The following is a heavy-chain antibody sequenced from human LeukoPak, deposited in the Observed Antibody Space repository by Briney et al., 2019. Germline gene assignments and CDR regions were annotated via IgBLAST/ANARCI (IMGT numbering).Heavy chain of an antibody. D-gene: IGHD6-19*01. CDR3: AKDFDSSGWYVAFDY. Sequence: GRSLRLSCAASGFTFSSYGMHWVRQAPAKGLEWVAIISYDGSNKYYADSVKGRFTISRDNSKNTLYLQMNSLRAEDTAVYYCAKDFDSSGWYVAFDYWGQGTLVTVSS. CDR1: GFTFSSYG. J-gene: IGHJ4*02. V-gene: IGHV3-30*18. CDR2: ISYDGSNK.